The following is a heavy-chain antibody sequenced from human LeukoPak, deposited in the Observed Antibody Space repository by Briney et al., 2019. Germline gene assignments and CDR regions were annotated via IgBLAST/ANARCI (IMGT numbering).Heavy chain of an antibody. J-gene: IGHJ5*02. D-gene: IGHD1-7*01. Sequence: PSETLSLTCAVYGGSFSGYYWSWIRQPPGKGLEWIGEINHSGSTNYNPSLKSRVTISVDTSKNQFSLKLSSVTAADTAVYYCARHSPNWNYEWFDPWGQGTLVTVSS. CDR2: INHSGST. CDR3: ARHSPNWNYEWFDP. V-gene: IGHV4-34*01. CDR1: GGSFSGYY.